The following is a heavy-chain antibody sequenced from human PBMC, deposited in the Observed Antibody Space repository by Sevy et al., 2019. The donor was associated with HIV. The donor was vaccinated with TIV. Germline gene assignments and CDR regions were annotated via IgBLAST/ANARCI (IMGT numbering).Heavy chain of an antibody. J-gene: IGHJ4*02. CDR1: GFDFSIYS. CDR3: AREGCTKPHDY. V-gene: IGHV3-23*01. D-gene: IGHD2-8*01. Sequence: GGCLRLSCAASGFDFSIYSMSWVRQAPGKGLEWVSTLSFGCGKINYADSVKGRFTISRDNSKGSVYLQMNNMGVEDTAVYYSAREGCTKPHDYWGQGTLVTVSS. CDR2: LSFGCGKI.